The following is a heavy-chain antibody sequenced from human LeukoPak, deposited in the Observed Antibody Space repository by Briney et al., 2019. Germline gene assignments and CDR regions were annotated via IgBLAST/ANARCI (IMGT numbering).Heavy chain of an antibody. Sequence: ASVKVSCKASGYTFTSYDINWVRQATGQGLEGMGWMNPNSGNTGYAQKLQGRVTITRNTSISTAYMQLSSLRSEDTAVYYCARVIFHDYSNYGWFDPWGQGTLVTVSS. CDR2: MNPNSGNT. J-gene: IGHJ5*02. CDR1: GYTFTSYD. D-gene: IGHD4-11*01. V-gene: IGHV1-8*03. CDR3: ARVIFHDYSNYGWFDP.